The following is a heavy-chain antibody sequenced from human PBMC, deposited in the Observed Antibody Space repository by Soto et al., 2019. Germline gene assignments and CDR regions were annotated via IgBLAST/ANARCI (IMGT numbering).Heavy chain of an antibody. CDR2: IYYSGST. J-gene: IGHJ4*02. Sequence: SETLSLTCTVSGGSISGYYWSWLRQPPGKGLEWIGYIYYSGSTNYNPSLKSRVTISVDTSKNQFSLKLSSVTAADTAMYYCARDYCSGTTCYEFDYWGQGTQVTVSS. D-gene: IGHD2-2*01. CDR1: GGSISGYY. V-gene: IGHV4-59*01. CDR3: ARDYCSGTTCYEFDY.